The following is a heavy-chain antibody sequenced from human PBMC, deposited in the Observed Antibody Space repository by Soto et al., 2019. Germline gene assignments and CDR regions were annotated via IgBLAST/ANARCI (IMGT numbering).Heavy chain of an antibody. CDR3: AKEGPGGGRHFYYAMDV. D-gene: IGHD1-26*01. J-gene: IGHJ6*02. Sequence: ASVKVSCKASGYTFSNYGVSWVRQAPGQGLEWMGWISGYNGDTNYAQKLQDRVTMTTDTSTTTAYMELRSLRSDDSAVYYCAKEGPGGGRHFYYAMDVWGQGTTVTVSS. V-gene: IGHV1-18*04. CDR2: ISGYNGDT. CDR1: GYTFSNYG.